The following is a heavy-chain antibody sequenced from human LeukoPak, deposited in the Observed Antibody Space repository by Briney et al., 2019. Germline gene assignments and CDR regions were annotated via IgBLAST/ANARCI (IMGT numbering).Heavy chain of an antibody. CDR2: ISVYNGNT. CDR1: GYTFTNNE. CDR3: ARLADTAMVASDF. D-gene: IGHD5-18*01. J-gene: IGHJ4*02. Sequence: ASVKVSCKASGYTFTNNEISWVRQAPGQGLEWMGWISVYNGNTKYAQNLQGRVTMTTDTSTSTAYMELRSLRSDDTAVYYCARLADTAMVASDFWGRGTLVTVSS. V-gene: IGHV1-18*01.